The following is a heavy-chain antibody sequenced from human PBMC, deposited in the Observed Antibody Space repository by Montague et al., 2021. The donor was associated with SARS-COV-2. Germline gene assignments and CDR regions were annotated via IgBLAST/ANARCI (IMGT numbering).Heavy chain of an antibody. V-gene: IGHV4-34*01. CDR2: ISQSGNT. CDR3: ARLGDGIVPSPILGLGPYYSVYCLDV. D-gene: IGHD2-2*02. CDR1: GGSFSRYY. Sequence: SETLSLTCAVSGGSFSRYYWSWIRQPPGKGLEWIGEISQSGNTKYNPSLQRRVSISLDTSRNQFSLKVSSVTAADTAIYYCARLGDGIVPSPILGLGPYYSVYCLDVWGKGTPVTVPS. J-gene: IGHJ6*03.